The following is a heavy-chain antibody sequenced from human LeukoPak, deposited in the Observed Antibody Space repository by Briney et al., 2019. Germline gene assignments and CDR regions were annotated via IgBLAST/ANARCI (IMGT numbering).Heavy chain of an antibody. CDR2: ISSSSSYI. CDR3: ARDGQWLVSEYYYYYYYMDV. J-gene: IGHJ6*03. V-gene: IGHV3-21*01. CDR1: GFTFSSHA. D-gene: IGHD6-19*01. Sequence: GGSLRLSCAASGFTFSSHAMNWVRQAPGKGLEWVSSISSSSSYIYYADSVKGRFTISRDNAKNSLYLQMNSLRAEDTAVYYCARDGQWLVSEYYYYYYYMDVWGKGTTVTVSS.